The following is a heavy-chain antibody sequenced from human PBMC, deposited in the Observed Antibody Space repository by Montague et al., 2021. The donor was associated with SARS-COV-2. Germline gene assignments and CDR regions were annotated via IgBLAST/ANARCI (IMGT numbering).Heavy chain of an antibody. V-gene: IGHV6-1*01. CDR3: TRERWAVGVSFDY. Sequence: CAISGDSVAGNSATWHWIRQTPSRGLEWLGITYYRSRWSNDYAVSVRSRIIINPDTSTNQFSLQLSSVTPEDTAVYFCTRERWAVGVSFDYWGQGTLVTV. CDR1: GDSVAGNSAT. D-gene: IGHD1-26*01. J-gene: IGHJ4*02. CDR2: TYYRSRWSN.